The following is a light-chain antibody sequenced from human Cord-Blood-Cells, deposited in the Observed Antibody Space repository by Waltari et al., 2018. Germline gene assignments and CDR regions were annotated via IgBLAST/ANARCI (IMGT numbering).Light chain of an antibody. J-gene: IGKJ1*01. V-gene: IGKV1-39*01. CDR3: QQSYSTRWT. CDR1: QSISSY. CDR2: AAS. Sequence: DIQMTQSPSSLSASVGDRVTITGRASQSISSYLNWYQQKPGKAPQLLVYAASSLQSVVPSRFSGSGSGTDFTLTISSLQPEDFATYYCQQSYSTRWTFGPGTKVEIK.